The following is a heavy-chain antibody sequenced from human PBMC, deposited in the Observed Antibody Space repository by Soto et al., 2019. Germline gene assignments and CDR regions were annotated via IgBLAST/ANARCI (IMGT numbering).Heavy chain of an antibody. CDR2: IYHSGST. CDR1: GGSISSGGYS. J-gene: IGHJ4*02. Sequence: SETLSLTCAVSGGSISSGGYSWSWLRQPPGKGLEWIGYIYHSGSTYYNPSLKSRVTISVDRSKNQFSLKLSSVTAADTAVYYSARDTDTWGQGNLLTISS. CDR3: ARDTDT. D-gene: IGHD2-8*02. V-gene: IGHV4-30-2*01.